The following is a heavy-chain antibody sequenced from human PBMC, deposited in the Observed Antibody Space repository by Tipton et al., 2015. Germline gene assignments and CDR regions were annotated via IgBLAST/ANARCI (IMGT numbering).Heavy chain of an antibody. CDR2: IYYTGST. J-gene: IGHJ6*02. V-gene: IGHV4-59*01. CDR1: GESFSKYY. Sequence: LRLSCAVSGESFSKYYWSWIRQPPGKGLECIGYIYYTGSTHYNPSLKSRVTISVDTSKNQFSLKLSSVTAADTAVYYCARGHYVSRMDVWGQGTTVTVSS. D-gene: IGHD3-10*01. CDR3: ARGHYVSRMDV.